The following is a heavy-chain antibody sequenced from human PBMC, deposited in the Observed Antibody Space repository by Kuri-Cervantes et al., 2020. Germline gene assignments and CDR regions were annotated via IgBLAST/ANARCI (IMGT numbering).Heavy chain of an antibody. CDR2: LNPNSDKG. Sequence: ASVKVSCKASGFPFSSHHINWVRQTTGHGLEWMGWLNPNSDKGGYAQKFQGRVTMTRTNSISTAYMEVSGLRSDDTAVYYCARGYNWKFIGWFDLWGQGTLVTVSS. CDR3: ARGYNWKFIGWFDL. CDR1: GFPFSSHH. D-gene: IGHD1-20*01. V-gene: IGHV1-8*01. J-gene: IGHJ5*02.